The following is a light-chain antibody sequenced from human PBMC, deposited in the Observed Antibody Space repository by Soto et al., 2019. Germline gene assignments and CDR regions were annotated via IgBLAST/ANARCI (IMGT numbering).Light chain of an antibody. J-gene: IGKJ4*01. Sequence: EIVLTQSPGTLSLSPGERATLSCRASQSVSSYLAWSQQKPGQAPRLLIYDASNRATGIPARFSGSGSGTDFTLTISSLEPEDFAVYYCQQRSNWPLTFGGGTKVEIK. CDR1: QSVSSY. CDR3: QQRSNWPLT. CDR2: DAS. V-gene: IGKV3-11*01.